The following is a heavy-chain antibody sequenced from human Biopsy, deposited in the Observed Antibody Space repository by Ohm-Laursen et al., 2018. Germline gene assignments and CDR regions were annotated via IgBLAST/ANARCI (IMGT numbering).Heavy chain of an antibody. D-gene: IGHD6-19*01. Sequence: SLRLSCTASGFTFGHYAMHCVRQAPGKGLEWISLIWYDGTNEDYADSVKGRFTISRGNSKNTLYLQINTLTLEDTAFYYCARGLSSGWYGYFDVWGRGTLVTVSS. CDR1: GFTFGHYA. V-gene: IGHV3-33*04. CDR3: ARGLSSGWYGYFDV. CDR2: IWYDGTNE. J-gene: IGHJ2*01.